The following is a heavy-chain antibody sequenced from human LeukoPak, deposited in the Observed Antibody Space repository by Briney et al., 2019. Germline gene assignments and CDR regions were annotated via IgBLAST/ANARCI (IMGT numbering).Heavy chain of an antibody. V-gene: IGHV3-23*01. Sequence: GGSLRLSCAASGFTFGSYAMSWVRQAPGKGLEWVSAISGSGGSTYYADSVKGRFTISRDNSKNTLYLQMNSLRAEDTAVYYCANDVGATYFFDYWGQGTLVTVSS. CDR3: ANDVGATYFFDY. D-gene: IGHD1-26*01. CDR1: GFTFGSYA. J-gene: IGHJ4*02. CDR2: ISGSGGST.